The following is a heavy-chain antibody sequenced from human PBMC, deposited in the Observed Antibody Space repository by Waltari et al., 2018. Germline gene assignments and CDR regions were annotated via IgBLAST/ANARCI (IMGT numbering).Heavy chain of an antibody. Sequence: VQLLQSRAEVKKPGASVTVSCKTSGYTLTSYGLSWVRQAPGQGREWMGWINPYNGNTKNIKRLQGRVTLTTDTSTNTAYIELRSLRSDDTAMYYCARDPFAPFYGGQGTLVTVSS. CDR3: ARDPFAPFY. J-gene: IGHJ4*02. V-gene: IGHV1-18*01. CDR2: INPYNGNT. CDR1: GYTLTSYG. D-gene: IGHD3-10*01.